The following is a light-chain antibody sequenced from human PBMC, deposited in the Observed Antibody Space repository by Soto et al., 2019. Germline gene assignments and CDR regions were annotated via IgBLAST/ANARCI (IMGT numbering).Light chain of an antibody. Sequence: DIQMTQSPSSLSASVGDRVAITCRASQSIVTYLNWYLQKPGKAPKLLIYAASNLQSGVPSRFSGSGSGKDFTHTISSLQPEDFATYFCQQSYSTPPWTFGQGTKVEMK. V-gene: IGKV1-39*01. CDR1: QSIVTY. CDR2: AAS. J-gene: IGKJ1*01. CDR3: QQSYSTPPWT.